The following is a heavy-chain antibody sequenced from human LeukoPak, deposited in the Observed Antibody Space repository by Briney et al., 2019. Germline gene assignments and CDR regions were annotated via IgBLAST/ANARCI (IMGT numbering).Heavy chain of an antibody. CDR2: IKSDGST. J-gene: IGHJ4*02. CDR1: GFTFSSYW. D-gene: IGHD3-10*01. Sequence: GGSLRLSCAASGFTFSSYWMHWVRQAPGKGLVWVSRIKSDGSTNYADSVKGRFTISRDNAKNSLYLYMNILRSEDTAVYYCVISLNTVIISSYYFDSWGPGTLVTVSS. CDR3: VISLNTVIISSYYFDS. V-gene: IGHV3-74*01.